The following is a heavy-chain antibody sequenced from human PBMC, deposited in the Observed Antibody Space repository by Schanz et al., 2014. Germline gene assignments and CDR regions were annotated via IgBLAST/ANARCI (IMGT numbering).Heavy chain of an antibody. CDR3: AYYDVLTGFDY. CDR1: GFTFSASA. Sequence: VQLVESGGGLVKPGGSLRLSCAASGFTFSASAMHWVRQAPGKGLEWVGHIRSKPNNYATEYAASMKGRFTISRDNSKNTLYLQMNSLRAEDTAVYYCAYYDVLTGFDYWGQGTQVTVSS. D-gene: IGHD3-9*01. J-gene: IGHJ4*02. CDR2: IRSKPNNYAT. V-gene: IGHV3-73*01.